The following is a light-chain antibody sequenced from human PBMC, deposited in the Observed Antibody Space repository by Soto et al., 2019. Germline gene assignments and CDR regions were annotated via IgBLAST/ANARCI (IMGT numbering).Light chain of an antibody. CDR1: QSVSSSY. J-gene: IGKJ1*01. Sequence: EIVLTQSPGTLSLSPGERATLSCRASQSVSSSYLAWYQQKPGQAPRLLIYGASIRATGIPDRFSGSGSGTDLTLTISSLEPDDAAVYYCQQFGGSPRTFGQGTRVETK. CDR3: QQFGGSPRT. V-gene: IGKV3-20*01. CDR2: GAS.